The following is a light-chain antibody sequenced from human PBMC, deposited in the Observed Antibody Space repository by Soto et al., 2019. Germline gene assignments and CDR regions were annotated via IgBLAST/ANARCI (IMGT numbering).Light chain of an antibody. CDR3: MQGKYGPT. Sequence: DVLMPQSPLSLPVTLGQPASISCTCSQSLVNSDGDTYLSWFQQRPGQSPRRLIYKVSKRDSVAPDRVRGRASGTDFTLKIGRVEAGDVGVYFCMQGKYGPTFGQGTQRESK. CDR1: QSLVNSDGDTY. CDR2: KVS. V-gene: IGKV2-30*01. J-gene: IGKJ2*01.